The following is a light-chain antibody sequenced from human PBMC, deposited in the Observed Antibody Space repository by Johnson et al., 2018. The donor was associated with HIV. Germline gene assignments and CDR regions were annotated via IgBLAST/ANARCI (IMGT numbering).Light chain of an antibody. CDR2: ENN. CDR1: SSNIGNNY. J-gene: IGLJ1*01. CDR3: GTWERRLSAL. Sequence: QYVLTQPPSVSAAPGQKVTISCSGSSSNIGNNYVSWNQHLPGTAPKLLIYENNKRPSGIPDRFSGSKSGSSATRGLTGFQTGDDAYYYCGTWERRLSALFGTGTKVTVL. V-gene: IGLV1-51*02.